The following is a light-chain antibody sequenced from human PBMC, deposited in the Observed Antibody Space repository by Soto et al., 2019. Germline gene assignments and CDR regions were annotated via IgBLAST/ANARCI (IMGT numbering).Light chain of an antibody. CDR1: QGIRND. CDR2: AAS. Sequence: DIQMTQSPSSLSASVGDRVTITCRASQGIRNDLGWYQQKPGKAPQLLIYAASTLQSGVPSRFSGSGSGTEFTLTISSLQPEDFATYYCQEYYSTPTWTFGQGTKVDIK. CDR3: QEYYSTPTWT. J-gene: IGKJ1*01. V-gene: IGKV1-17*01.